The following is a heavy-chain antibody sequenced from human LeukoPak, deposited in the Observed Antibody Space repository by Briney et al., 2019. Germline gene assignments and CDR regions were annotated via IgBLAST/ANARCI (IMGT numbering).Heavy chain of an antibody. CDR3: ARQARLRGSSSWADGGYYGMDV. V-gene: IGHV4-59*08. CDR1: GGSISSYY. CDR2: IYYSGST. D-gene: IGHD6-13*01. Sequence: SETLSLTCTVSGGSISSYYWSWIRQPPGKGLEWIGYIYYSGSTNYNPSLKSRVTISVDTSKNQFSLKLSSVTAADTAVYYCARQARLRGSSSWADGGYYGMDVWGQGTTVTVSS. J-gene: IGHJ6*02.